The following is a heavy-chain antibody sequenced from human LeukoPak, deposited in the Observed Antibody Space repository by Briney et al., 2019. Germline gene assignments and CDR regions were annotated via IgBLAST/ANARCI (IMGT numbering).Heavy chain of an antibody. V-gene: IGHV5-10-1*01. CDR2: IDPSDSYT. J-gene: IGHJ4*02. Sequence: GESLRISRQGSGYSFTSYWISWERQMPGKGLEWMGRIDPSDSYTNYSPSFQAHVTISADKSIRTAYLQWSSLKASDTAMYYCARRYYGDPDYWGQGTLVTVSS. D-gene: IGHD4-17*01. CDR1: GYSFTSYW. CDR3: ARRYYGDPDY.